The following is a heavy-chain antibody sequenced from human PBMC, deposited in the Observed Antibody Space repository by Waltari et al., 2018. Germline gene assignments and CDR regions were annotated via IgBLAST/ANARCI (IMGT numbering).Heavy chain of an antibody. D-gene: IGHD6-6*01. CDR3: AKDEGARLAPTFGMDA. J-gene: IGHJ6*02. CDR1: GFPFSTYT. V-gene: IGHV3-23*01. Sequence: EMQLLESGGALVQPGGSLRLSCAASGFPFSTYTMNWVRQAPGKGLGGVAVMTASGLMDYGDSVKGRFTISRDNSKNTLYLQMYRLRVEDTARYYCAKDEGARLAPTFGMDAWGQGTTVIVSS. CDR2: MTASGLM.